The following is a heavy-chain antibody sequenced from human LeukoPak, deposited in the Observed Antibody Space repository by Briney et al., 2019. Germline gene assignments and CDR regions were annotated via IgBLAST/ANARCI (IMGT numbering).Heavy chain of an antibody. J-gene: IGHJ4*02. D-gene: IGHD2-2*02. CDR2: IRSNPDGGTP. Sequence: GGSLRLSCAASGFTFSNAWMNWVRQAPGKGREWVGRIRSNPDGGTPDYAAPVQGRFTISRDDSKNTLYLQINSLRSEDTALYYCTTCYNAYFDRWGQGTLVTVSS. CDR1: GFTFSNAW. CDR3: TTCYNAYFDR. V-gene: IGHV3-15*01.